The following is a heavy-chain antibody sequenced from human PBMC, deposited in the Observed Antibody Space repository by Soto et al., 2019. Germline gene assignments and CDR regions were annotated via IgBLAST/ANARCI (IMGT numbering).Heavy chain of an antibody. V-gene: IGHV1-69*13. CDR3: AREGDIVVVPAAPRAYYYYGMDV. CDR1: GGTFSSYA. CDR2: IIPIFGTA. D-gene: IGHD2-2*01. Sequence: ASVKVSCKASGGTFSSYAISRVRQAPGQGLEWMGGIIPIFGTANYAQKFQGRVTITADESTSTAYMELSSLRSEDTAVYYCAREGDIVVVPAAPRAYYYYGMDVWGQGTTVTVSS. J-gene: IGHJ6*02.